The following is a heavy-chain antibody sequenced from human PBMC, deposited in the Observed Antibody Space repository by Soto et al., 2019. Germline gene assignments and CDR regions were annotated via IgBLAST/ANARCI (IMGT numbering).Heavy chain of an antibody. CDR2: TYNSGST. CDR3: ARDAFDI. J-gene: IGHJ3*02. CDR1: GGSIRTSD. V-gene: IGHV4-59*01. Sequence: PSETLSLTCTVSGGSIRTSDWSWIRQPPGKGLEWIGYTYNSGSTNYNPSLKSRVTISVDTSKNQFSLHLSSVTAADTAVYYCARDAFDIWGQGTMVTVSS.